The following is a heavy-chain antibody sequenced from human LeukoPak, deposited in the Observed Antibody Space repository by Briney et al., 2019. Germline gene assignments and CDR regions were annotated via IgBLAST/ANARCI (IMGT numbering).Heavy chain of an antibody. CDR3: ARRGGGDY. V-gene: IGHV1-69*04. J-gene: IGHJ4*02. Sequence: ASVKVSCKASGGTFSSYAIRWVRPAPGQGLEWMGRIIPILGIANYAQKFQGRVTITADKSTSTAYMELRSLRSDDTAVYYCARRGGGDYWGQGTLVTVSS. D-gene: IGHD3-16*01. CDR1: GGTFSSYA. CDR2: IIPILGIA.